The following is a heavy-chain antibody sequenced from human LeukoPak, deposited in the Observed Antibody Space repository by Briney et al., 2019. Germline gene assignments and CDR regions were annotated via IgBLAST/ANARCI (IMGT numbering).Heavy chain of an antibody. Sequence: PSETLSLTCTVSGGSISSYYWSWIRQPPGKGLEWIGYIYYSGSTNYNPSLKSRVTISVDTSKNQFSLKLSSVTAVDTAVYYCARGYSSSWAYFDYWGQGTLVTVSS. CDR1: GGSISSYY. CDR2: IYYSGST. CDR3: ARGYSSSWAYFDY. V-gene: IGHV4-59*01. D-gene: IGHD6-13*01. J-gene: IGHJ4*02.